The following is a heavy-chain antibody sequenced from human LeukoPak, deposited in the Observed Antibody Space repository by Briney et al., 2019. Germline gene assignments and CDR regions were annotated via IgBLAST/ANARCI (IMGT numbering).Heavy chain of an antibody. V-gene: IGHV4-31*03. CDR3: ARVGYYDSSGYPPRGDRYAFDI. Sequence: SQTLSLTCTVFGGSISSGGYYWSWIRQHPGKGLEWIGYIYYSGSTYYNPSLKSRVTLSVDTSKSQFSLKLSSVTAADTAVYYCARVGYYDSSGYPPRGDRYAFDIWGQGTMVTVSS. CDR1: GGSISSGGYY. J-gene: IGHJ3*02. CDR2: IYYSGST. D-gene: IGHD3-22*01.